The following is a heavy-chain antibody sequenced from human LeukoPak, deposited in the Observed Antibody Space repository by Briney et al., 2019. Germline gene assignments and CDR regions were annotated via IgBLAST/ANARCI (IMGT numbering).Heavy chain of an antibody. CDR1: GFTFSSYN. D-gene: IGHD4-11*01. Sequence: GGSLRLSCAASGFTFSSYNINWVRQAPGMGLEWVSYISSSRNTIYYADSVKGRFTISRDNAKNSLYLQMNSLRAEDTAVYYCARDYTNYYYYGMDVWGQGTTVTVSS. J-gene: IGHJ6*02. V-gene: IGHV3-48*03. CDR2: ISSSRNTI. CDR3: ARDYTNYYYYGMDV.